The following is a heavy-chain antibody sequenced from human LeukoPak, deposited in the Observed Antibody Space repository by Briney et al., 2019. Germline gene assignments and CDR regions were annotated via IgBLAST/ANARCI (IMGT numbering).Heavy chain of an antibody. CDR2: MNPNSGNT. CDR3: STEGSGWQPYGVD. V-gene: IGHV1-8*01. D-gene: IGHD6-19*01. CDR1: GYTFTSYD. Sequence: ASVKVSCKASGYTFTSYDINWVRQATGQGLEWMGWMNPNSGNTGYAQKFQGRVTMTRNTSRSTAYMELSSLRSEDTAVYYCSTEGSGWQPYGVDWGQGTLVTVSS. J-gene: IGHJ4*02.